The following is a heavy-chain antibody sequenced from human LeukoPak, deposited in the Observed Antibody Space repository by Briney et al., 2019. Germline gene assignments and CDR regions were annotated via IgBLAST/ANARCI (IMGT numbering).Heavy chain of an antibody. V-gene: IGHV4-59*08. CDR3: AGHHPRNTVDF. Sequence: SETLSLTCTVSGGSVSSYYWSWIRQPPGKGLEWIAYISDIGSINYNPSLESRVTISLDTSKNQFSLKLSSVTAADTAVYYCAGHHPRNTVDFWGQGTLVTVSS. J-gene: IGHJ4*02. D-gene: IGHD2/OR15-2a*01. CDR1: GGSVSSYY. CDR2: ISDIGSI.